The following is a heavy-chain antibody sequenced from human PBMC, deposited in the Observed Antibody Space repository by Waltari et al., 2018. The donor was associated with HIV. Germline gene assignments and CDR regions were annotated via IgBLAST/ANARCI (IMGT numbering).Heavy chain of an antibody. Sequence: QVQLVQSGAEVKKPGASVKVSCKASGYTFPGYYIHWVRQAPGQGLEWMGWINPNRGGTNYAQKFQGRVTMTRDTSISTAYMELSRLRSDDTAVYYCARDLSSSWYENYYYGMDVWGQGTTVTVSS. V-gene: IGHV1-2*02. CDR1: GYTFPGYY. CDR2: INPNRGGT. CDR3: ARDLSSSWYENYYYGMDV. J-gene: IGHJ6*02. D-gene: IGHD6-13*01.